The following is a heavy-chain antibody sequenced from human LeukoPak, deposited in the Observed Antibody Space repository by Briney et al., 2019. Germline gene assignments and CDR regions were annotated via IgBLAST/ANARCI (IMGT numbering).Heavy chain of an antibody. CDR1: GYTFTSYD. J-gene: IGHJ6*03. D-gene: IGHD5-18*01. Sequence: ASVKVSCKASGYTFTSYDINWVRQATGQCLEWMVSLNPNSGNTGYAQKFQGRVTMTRNTSISTAYMELSSLRSEDTAVYYCARRIQLWSHHPYYYYYMDVWGKGTTVTVSS. V-gene: IGHV1-8*01. CDR2: LNPNSGNT. CDR3: ARRIQLWSHHPYYYYYMDV.